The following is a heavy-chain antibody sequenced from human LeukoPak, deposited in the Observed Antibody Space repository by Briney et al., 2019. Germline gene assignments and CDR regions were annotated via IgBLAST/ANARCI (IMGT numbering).Heavy chain of an antibody. D-gene: IGHD3-22*01. J-gene: IGHJ3*02. Sequence: PSETLSLTCIVSRGSISSRDYYWGWIRQPPGKGLEWIGSIFYSGSPYYNPSLKGRVTVSVDKSNNHFSLKLSSVTAADTAVYYCARDSSGNSPDAFDIWGQGTMVTVSS. V-gene: IGHV4-39*02. CDR2: IFYSGSP. CDR3: ARDSSGNSPDAFDI. CDR1: RGSISSRDYY.